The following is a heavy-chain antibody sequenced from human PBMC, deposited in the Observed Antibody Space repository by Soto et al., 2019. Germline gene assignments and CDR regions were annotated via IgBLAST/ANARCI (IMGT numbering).Heavy chain of an antibody. D-gene: IGHD2-15*01. CDR3: TTEEFVADYYYYGMDV. CDR2: IKSKTDGGTT. V-gene: IGHV3-15*07. Sequence: GGSLRLSCAASGFTFSNAWMNWVRQAPGKGLEWVGRIKSKTDGGTTDYAAPVKGRFTISRDDSKNTLYLQMNSLRTEDTAVYYCTTEEFVADYYYYGMDVWGQGTTVTVSS. J-gene: IGHJ6*02. CDR1: GFTFSNAW.